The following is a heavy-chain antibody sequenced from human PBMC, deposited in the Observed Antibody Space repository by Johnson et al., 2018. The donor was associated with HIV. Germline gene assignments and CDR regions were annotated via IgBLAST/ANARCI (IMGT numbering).Heavy chain of an antibody. D-gene: IGHD6-19*01. CDR3: AKEGGRGGWYSYAFDI. V-gene: IGHV3-9*01. CDR2: ISWNSGII. J-gene: IGHJ3*02. Sequence: PPVEPGGGLVKPGVSLRLSSPASGFTFSTFGMHWVRQAPGKGLEWVSGISWNSGIIDYADSVKGRFTISRDNAKNSLYLQMNSLRAEDTALYFCAKEGGRGGWYSYAFDIWGRGTMVTVSS. CDR1: GFTFSTFG.